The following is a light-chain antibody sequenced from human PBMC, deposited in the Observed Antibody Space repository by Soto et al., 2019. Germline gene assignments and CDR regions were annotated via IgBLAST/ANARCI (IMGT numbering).Light chain of an antibody. Sequence: DIQMTQSPSSLSASVGDGVTITCRASQNIDNNLNWYQQKPGKAPNLLIYASSNLRSGVPSTFSGSGSGTDFTLTISSLQPEDFATYYCQQSYNTPFTFGPGTKVDIK. CDR1: QNIDNN. V-gene: IGKV1-39*01. J-gene: IGKJ3*01. CDR3: QQSYNTPFT. CDR2: ASS.